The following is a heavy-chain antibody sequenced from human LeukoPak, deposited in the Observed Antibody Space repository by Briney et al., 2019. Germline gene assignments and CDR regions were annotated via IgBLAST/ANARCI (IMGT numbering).Heavy chain of an antibody. D-gene: IGHD3-3*01. CDR2: INHSGST. CDR3: ARVKVYYDFWSGYYLGYFDY. Sequence: SETLSLTCAVYGGSFSGYYWSWIRQPPGKGLEWIGEINHSGSTNYNPSLKSRVTISVDTSKNQFSLKLSSVTAADTAVYYCARVKVYYDFWSGYYLGYFDYWGQGTLVTVSS. CDR1: GGSFSGYY. V-gene: IGHV4-34*01. J-gene: IGHJ4*02.